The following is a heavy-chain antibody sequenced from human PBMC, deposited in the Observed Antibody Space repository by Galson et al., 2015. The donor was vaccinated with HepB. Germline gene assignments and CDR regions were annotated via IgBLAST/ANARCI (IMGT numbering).Heavy chain of an antibody. CDR3: ARDRGLTGPDYFDL. CDR1: GDSISSYY. Sequence: LSLTCTVSGDSISSYYWSWIRQPPGKGLEWIGYTYYSWSTNYNPSLKSRVTISIDTSKNQFSLKLSSVTAADTAVYYCARDRGLTGPDYFDLWGRGTLVTVSS. CDR2: TYYSWST. J-gene: IGHJ2*01. D-gene: IGHD3-10*01. V-gene: IGHV4-59*01.